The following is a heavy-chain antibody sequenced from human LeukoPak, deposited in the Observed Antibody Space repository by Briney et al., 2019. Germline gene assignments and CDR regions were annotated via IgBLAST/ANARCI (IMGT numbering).Heavy chain of an antibody. D-gene: IGHD3-22*01. CDR1: GGSISSYY. CDR2: IYYSGST. V-gene: IGHV4-59*08. CDR3: ARLPLDYYASSGYNFDY. Sequence: SETLSLTCTVSGGSISSYYWSWIRQPPGKGLEWIGYIYYSGSTNYNPSLKSRVTISVDTSKNQFSLKLSSVTAAGTAVYYCARLPLDYYASSGYNFDYWGQGTLVTVSS. J-gene: IGHJ4*02.